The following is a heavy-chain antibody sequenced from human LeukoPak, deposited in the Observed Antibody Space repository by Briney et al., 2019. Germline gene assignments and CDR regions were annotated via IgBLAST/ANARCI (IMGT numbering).Heavy chain of an antibody. CDR3: ARRGFGQGAFDI. Sequence: SETLSLTCTVSGGSISSSSYYWGWIRQPPGKGLEWIGSIYYSGSTYYNPSPKSRVTISVDTSKNQFSLKLSSVTAADTAVYYCARRGFGQGAFDIWGQGTMVTVSS. D-gene: IGHD3-10*01. CDR2: IYYSGST. V-gene: IGHV4-39*01. J-gene: IGHJ3*02. CDR1: GGSISSSSYY.